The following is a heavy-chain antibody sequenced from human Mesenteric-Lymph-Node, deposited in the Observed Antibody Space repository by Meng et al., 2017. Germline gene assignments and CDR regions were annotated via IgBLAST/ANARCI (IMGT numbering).Heavy chain of an antibody. J-gene: IGHJ2*01. CDR3: AILRRRDWFFDL. CDR2: VYYTGST. V-gene: IGHV4-39*07. CDR1: GGSISTGDYY. D-gene: IGHD6-25*01. Sequence: QLPREESGRGLVTPWETLSLTCTVSGGSISTGDYYWGWVRQPPGKGLEWIGNVYYTGSTYSNPSLKSRVIISTDTSNDQFSLNLSSVTAADTAVYFCAILRRRDWFFDLWGRGTLVTVSS.